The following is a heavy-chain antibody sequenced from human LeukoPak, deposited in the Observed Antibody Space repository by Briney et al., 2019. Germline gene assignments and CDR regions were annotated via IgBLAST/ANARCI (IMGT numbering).Heavy chain of an antibody. Sequence: ASVTVSCTASGYTFTVYYMHWVRQAPGQGLEWMGWINPNSGGTNYAQKFQGRGTMTRDTSISPAYMELSRLRSEDTAVYYCATDSLRFLEWSNPTPAWGQGNLVTVSS. CDR3: ATDSLRFLEWSNPTPA. CDR1: GYTFTVYY. J-gene: IGHJ4*02. D-gene: IGHD3-3*01. V-gene: IGHV1-2*02. CDR2: INPNSGGT.